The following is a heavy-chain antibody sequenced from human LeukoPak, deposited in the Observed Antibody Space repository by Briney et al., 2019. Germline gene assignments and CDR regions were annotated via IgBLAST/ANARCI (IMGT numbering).Heavy chain of an antibody. V-gene: IGHV4-34*01. CDR2: INHSGST. Sequence: PSETLSLTCAVYGGSFSGYYWSWIRQPPGKGLEWIGEINHSGSTNYNPSLKSRVTISVDTSKNQFSLKLSSVTAADTAVYYCARGGHYYDSSGYYREDYWGQGTLLTVSS. CDR3: ARGGHYYDSSGYYREDY. CDR1: GGSFSGYY. D-gene: IGHD3-22*01. J-gene: IGHJ4*02.